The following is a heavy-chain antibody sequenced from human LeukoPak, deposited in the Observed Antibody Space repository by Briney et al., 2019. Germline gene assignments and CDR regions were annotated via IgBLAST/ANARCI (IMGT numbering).Heavy chain of an antibody. CDR1: GGSISSYY. V-gene: IGHV4-59*08. J-gene: IGHJ3*02. CDR3: ARQGCSGNTGVYAFYI. CDR2: IYYSGST. Sequence: SETLSLTCTVSGGSISSYYSSWIRQPPGKGLEWIGYIYYSGSTNYNPSLRSRVTVSVDTSKNQFSLKLSYVTAADTAVYYCARQGCSGNTGVYAFYIWWQGTMVTVSS. D-gene: IGHD2-15*01.